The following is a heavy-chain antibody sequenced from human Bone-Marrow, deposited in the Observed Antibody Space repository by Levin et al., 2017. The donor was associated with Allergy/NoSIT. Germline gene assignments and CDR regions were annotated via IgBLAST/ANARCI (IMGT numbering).Heavy chain of an antibody. CDR3: VNWGSY. D-gene: IGHD3-16*01. CDR1: GFTISSYW. CDR2: IKKDGSQK. V-gene: IGHV3-7*02. Sequence: QRGESLKISCVVSGFTISSYWMSWVRQAPGKGLEWVAKIKKDGSQKYYVDSVKGRFTISRDNAKNSLYLQMNSLRAEDTAVYYCVNWGSYWGQGTLVTVSS. J-gene: IGHJ4*02.